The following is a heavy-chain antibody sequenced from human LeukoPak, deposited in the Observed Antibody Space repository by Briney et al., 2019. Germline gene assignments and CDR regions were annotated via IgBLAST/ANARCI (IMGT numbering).Heavy chain of an antibody. CDR3: AREVGDIVVVPAAMPTGFDY. J-gene: IGHJ4*02. CDR1: GGSFSGYY. V-gene: IGHV4-34*01. Sequence: SETLSLTCAVYGGSFSGYYWSWIRQPPGKGLEWIGEINHSGNTNYNPSLKSRVTISVDTSKNQFSLKLSSVTAADTAVYYCAREVGDIVVVPAAMPTGFDYWGQGTLVTVSS. CDR2: INHSGNT. D-gene: IGHD2-2*01.